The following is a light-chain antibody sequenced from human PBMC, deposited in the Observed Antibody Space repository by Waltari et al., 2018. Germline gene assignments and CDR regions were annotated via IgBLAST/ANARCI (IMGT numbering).Light chain of an antibody. CDR3: LQYLHTPRT. CDR1: QSLLYTSNNYNY. Sequence: DVVMTQSTDSLAVSLGERATINCKSSQSLLYTSNNYNYLAWYQQKPGQPPKILIDWASIRESGVPDRFSGSGSGTDFTLTISGLQAEDVASYFCLQYLHTPRTFGQGTKVEIK. J-gene: IGKJ1*01. V-gene: IGKV4-1*01. CDR2: WAS.